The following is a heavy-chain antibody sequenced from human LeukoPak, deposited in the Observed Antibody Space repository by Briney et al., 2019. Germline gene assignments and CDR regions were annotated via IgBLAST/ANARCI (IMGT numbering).Heavy chain of an antibody. CDR3: ARGPVDYGDYVEYYFDY. D-gene: IGHD4-17*01. CDR2: IYSGGST. Sequence: PGGSLRLSCAASGFTVSSNYMSWVRQAPGKGLEWVSVIYSGGSTCYADSVKGRFTISRDNSKNTLYLQMNSLRAEDTAVYYCARGPVDYGDYVEYYFDYWGQGTLVTVSS. J-gene: IGHJ4*02. CDR1: GFTVSSNY. V-gene: IGHV3-66*01.